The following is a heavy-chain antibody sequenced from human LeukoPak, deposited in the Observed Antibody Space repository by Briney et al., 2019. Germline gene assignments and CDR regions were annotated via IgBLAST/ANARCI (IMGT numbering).Heavy chain of an antibody. CDR2: ISSSSSYI. Sequence: NPGGPLRLSCAASGFPFSSYSMSWVRQAPGKGLEWVSSISSSSSYIYYADSVKGRINISRDNAKHSLYMQMNSLRAEYTAVYYCATELYYYDSSGYRWGQGTLVTVSS. CDR3: ATELYYYDSSGYR. V-gene: IGHV3-21*01. J-gene: IGHJ4*02. CDR1: GFPFSSYS. D-gene: IGHD3-22*01.